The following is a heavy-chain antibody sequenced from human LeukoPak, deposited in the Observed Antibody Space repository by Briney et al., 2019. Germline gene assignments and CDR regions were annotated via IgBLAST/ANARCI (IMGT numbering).Heavy chain of an antibody. D-gene: IGHD6-13*01. CDR1: GGSISSYY. J-gene: IGHJ4*02. Sequence: SSETLSLTCTVSGGSISSYYWSWIRQPPGKGLEWIGYIYYSGSTNYNPSLKSRVTISVDTSKNQFSLKLSSVSAADTAVYYCARRGSSWKGNYFDYWGQGTLVTVSS. CDR3: ARRGSSWKGNYFDY. V-gene: IGHV4-59*01. CDR2: IYYSGST.